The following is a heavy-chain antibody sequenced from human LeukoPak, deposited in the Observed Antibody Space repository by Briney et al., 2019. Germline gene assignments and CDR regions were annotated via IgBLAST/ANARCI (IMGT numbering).Heavy chain of an antibody. J-gene: IGHJ6*02. CDR1: GFTVSSNY. CDR3: ARDSGSSNYYYYGMDV. CDR2: IYSGGST. D-gene: IGHD1-26*01. Sequence: GGSLRLSCAASGFTVSSNYMSWVRQAPGKGLEWVSVIYSGGSTYYADSVKGRFTISRDNSKNTLYLQMNSLRAEDTAVYYCARDSGSSNYYYYGMDVWGQGTTVTVSS. V-gene: IGHV3-53*01.